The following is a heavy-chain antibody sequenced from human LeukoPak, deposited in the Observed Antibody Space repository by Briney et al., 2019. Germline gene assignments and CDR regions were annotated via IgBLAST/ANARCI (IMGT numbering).Heavy chain of an antibody. V-gene: IGHV3-48*01. CDR3: AKASAAAHIVLMVYNY. CDR1: GFTFSSYS. Sequence: GGSLRLSCAASGFTFSSYSMNWVRQAPGKGLEWVSYISSSSSTIYYADSVKGRFTISRDNSKNTLYLQMNSLRAEDTAVYYCAKASAAAHIVLMVYNYWGQGTLVTVSS. D-gene: IGHD2-8*01. J-gene: IGHJ4*02. CDR2: ISSSSSTI.